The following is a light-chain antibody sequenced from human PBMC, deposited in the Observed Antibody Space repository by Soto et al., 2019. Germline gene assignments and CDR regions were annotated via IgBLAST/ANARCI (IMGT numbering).Light chain of an antibody. CDR1: QSVSSY. J-gene: IGKJ1*01. V-gene: IGKV3-11*01. Sequence: EIVLTQSPATLSLSPGERATLSCRASQSVSSYFAWYQQKPGQAPRLLIYDASNRATGIPARFSGSGSGTDFTHTISSLEPEDFATYYCLQDYNYPWTFGQGTKVEIK. CDR2: DAS. CDR3: LQDYNYPWT.